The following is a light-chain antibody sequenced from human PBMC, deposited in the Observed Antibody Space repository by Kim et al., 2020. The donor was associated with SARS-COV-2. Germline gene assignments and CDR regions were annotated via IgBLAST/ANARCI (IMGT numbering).Light chain of an antibody. CDR2: DVS. J-gene: IGLJ1*01. CDR3: TSYTSSSTYV. Sequence: QSVLTQPASVSGSPVQSITISCTGTSSDVGGYNYVSWSQQHPGKAPKVMIFDVSKRPSGVSNRFSGSKSGNTASLTISGLQAEDEADYYCTSYTSSSTYVFGTGTKVTVL. V-gene: IGLV2-14*01. CDR1: SSDVGGYNY.